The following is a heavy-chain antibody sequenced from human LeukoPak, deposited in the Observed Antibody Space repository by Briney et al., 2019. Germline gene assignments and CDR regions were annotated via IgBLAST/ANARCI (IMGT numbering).Heavy chain of an antibody. CDR1: GFTFSSYG. J-gene: IGHJ4*02. CDR3: AKSSPRRLLWFGELFSYFDY. Sequence: GGSLRLSCAAPGFTFSSYGMHWVRQAPGKGLEWVAVISYDGSNKYYADSVKGRFTISRDNSKNTLYLQMNSLRAEDTAVYYCAKSSPRRLLWFGELFSYFDYWGQGTLVTVPS. V-gene: IGHV3-30*18. CDR2: ISYDGSNK. D-gene: IGHD3-10*01.